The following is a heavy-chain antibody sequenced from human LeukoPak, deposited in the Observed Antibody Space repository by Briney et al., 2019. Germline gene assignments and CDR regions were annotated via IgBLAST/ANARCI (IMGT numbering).Heavy chain of an antibody. V-gene: IGHV3-7*01. J-gene: IGHJ4*02. CDR2: IKQDGSEK. D-gene: IGHD6-13*01. Sequence: GGSLRLSCAASGFTFSSYWMSWVRQAPGKGLEWVANIKQDGSEKYYVDSVKGRFTISRDNAKNSLYLQMNSLRAEDTAVYYCAKDPRRYSRTGGYFDYWGQGTLVTVSS. CDR1: GFTFSSYW. CDR3: AKDPRRYSRTGGYFDY.